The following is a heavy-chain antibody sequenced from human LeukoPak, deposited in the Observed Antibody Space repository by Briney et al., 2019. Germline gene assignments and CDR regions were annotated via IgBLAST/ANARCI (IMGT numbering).Heavy chain of an antibody. CDR1: GGSLSSGGYY. CDR3: ARVQYYDFWSGYSTNTYYFDY. V-gene: IGHV4-31*03. D-gene: IGHD3-3*01. CDR2: IYYSGST. Sequence: SETLSLTCTVSGGSLSSGGYYWSWIRQHPGKGLEWIGYIYYSGSTYYNPSLKSRVTISVDTSKNQFSLKLSSVTAADTAVYYCARVQYYDFWSGYSTNTYYFDYWGQGTLVTVSS. J-gene: IGHJ4*02.